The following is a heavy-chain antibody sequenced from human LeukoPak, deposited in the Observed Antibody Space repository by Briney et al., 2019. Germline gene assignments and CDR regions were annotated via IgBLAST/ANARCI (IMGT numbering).Heavy chain of an antibody. V-gene: IGHV1-2*06. Sequence: ASVKVSCKASGYTFTGYYMHWVRQAPGRGLEWMGRINPNSGGTNYAQKFQGRVTMTRDTSISTAYMELSRLRSDDTAVYYCARYSRGVGAASDYWGQGTLVTVSS. D-gene: IGHD2-15*01. CDR1: GYTFTGYY. CDR2: INPNSGGT. J-gene: IGHJ4*02. CDR3: ARYSRGVGAASDY.